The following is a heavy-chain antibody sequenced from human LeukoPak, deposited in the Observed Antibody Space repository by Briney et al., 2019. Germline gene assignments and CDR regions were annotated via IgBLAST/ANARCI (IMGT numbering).Heavy chain of an antibody. D-gene: IGHD3-9*01. CDR3: ARDREDVLRYFDWALFDY. CDR2: IKQDGSEK. Sequence: PGGSLRLSCAASGFTFSSYWMSWVRQAPGKGLEWVANIKQDGSEKYYVDSVKGRFTISRDNAKNTLYLQMNSLRAEDTAVYYCARDREDVLRYFDWALFDYWGQGTLVTVSS. V-gene: IGHV3-7*01. J-gene: IGHJ4*02. CDR1: GFTFSSYW.